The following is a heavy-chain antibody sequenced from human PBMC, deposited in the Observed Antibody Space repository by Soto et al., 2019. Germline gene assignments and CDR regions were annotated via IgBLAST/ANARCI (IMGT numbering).Heavy chain of an antibody. CDR1: GGTFSSYA. Sequence: GASVKVSCQASGGTFSSYAISWVRQAPGQGLEWMGGIIPIFGTANYAQKFQGRVTITADESTSTAYMELSSLRSEDTAVYDCARGGYYCSSGYYSGVLDYWGQGTLVTVSS. CDR3: ARGGYYCSSGYYSGVLDY. J-gene: IGHJ4*02. D-gene: IGHD3-22*01. CDR2: IIPIFGTA. V-gene: IGHV1-69*13.